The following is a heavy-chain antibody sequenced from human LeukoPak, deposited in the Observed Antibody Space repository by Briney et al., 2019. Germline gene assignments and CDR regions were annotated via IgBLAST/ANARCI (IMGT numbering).Heavy chain of an antibody. Sequence: ASVKVSCKASGYTFTSYGISWVRQAPGQGLEWMGWISAYNGNTNYAQKLQGRVTMTRDTSISTAYMELSRLRSDDTAVYYCARDFSSVVPAAICWGQGTLVTVSS. CDR2: ISAYNGNT. CDR3: ARDFSSVVPAAIC. V-gene: IGHV1-18*01. CDR1: GYTFTSYG. D-gene: IGHD2-2*02. J-gene: IGHJ4*02.